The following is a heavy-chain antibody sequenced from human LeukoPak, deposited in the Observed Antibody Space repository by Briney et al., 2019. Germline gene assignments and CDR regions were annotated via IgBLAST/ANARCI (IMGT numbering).Heavy chain of an antibody. Sequence: GGSLRLSCAASGFSFSDYYVIWIRQAPGRGLEYVSYISSHGSSIHYADSVKGRFTISRDNAKNTLYLQMNSLRAEDTAVYYCGRGFSIVPAGIPDYWGLGTLVTVSS. V-gene: IGHV3-11*04. CDR3: GRGFSIVPAGIPDY. D-gene: IGHD2-2*02. CDR2: ISSHGSSI. CDR1: GFSFSDYY. J-gene: IGHJ4*02.